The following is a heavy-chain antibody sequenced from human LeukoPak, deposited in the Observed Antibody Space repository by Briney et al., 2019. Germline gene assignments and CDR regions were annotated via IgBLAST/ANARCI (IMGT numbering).Heavy chain of an antibody. Sequence: PGGSLRLSCAASGFTFSSYGMHWVRQAPGKGLEWVAVISYDGSNKYYADSVKGRFTISRDNSKNTLYLQMNSLGVEDTAVYYCARDMDEDYSGNTLDYWGRGTLVTVSS. J-gene: IGHJ4*02. CDR3: ARDMDEDYSGNTLDY. D-gene: IGHD4-23*01. CDR1: GFTFSSYG. V-gene: IGHV3-30*03. CDR2: ISYDGSNK.